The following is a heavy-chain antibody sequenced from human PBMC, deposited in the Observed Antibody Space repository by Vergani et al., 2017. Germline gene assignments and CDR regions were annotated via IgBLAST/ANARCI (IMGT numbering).Heavy chain of an antibody. D-gene: IGHD6-13*01. J-gene: IGHJ5*02. CDR1: GVSVTDYN. Sequence: QAQLQESGPGLVKPSETLALTCHVFGVSVTDYNCNWIRQAPGKGLEWIGSLSTTGGATHASHNPSLKSRVSISVDTSKSQFSLRLTAVTAADSAIYYXAGDSHSWQRADRWGQGLLVSVSS. CDR3: AGDSHSWQRADR. CDR2: LSTTGGA. V-gene: IGHV4-59*02.